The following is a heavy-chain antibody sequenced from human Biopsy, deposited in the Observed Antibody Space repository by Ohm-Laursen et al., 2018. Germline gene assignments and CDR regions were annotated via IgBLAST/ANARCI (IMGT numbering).Heavy chain of an antibody. Sequence: SDTLSLTCTVSGDSISTYYWSWIRQPPGNGLQWIGYIYYTGNTDYNPSLQSRVTISVDTYKNHFSLRLRSVIPADTAIYYCARDRGYYSDRTVPGYFDLWGRGTLVTVSS. D-gene: IGHD3-22*01. CDR3: ARDRGYYSDRTVPGYFDL. V-gene: IGHV4-59*01. J-gene: IGHJ2*01. CDR2: IYYTGNT. CDR1: GDSISTYY.